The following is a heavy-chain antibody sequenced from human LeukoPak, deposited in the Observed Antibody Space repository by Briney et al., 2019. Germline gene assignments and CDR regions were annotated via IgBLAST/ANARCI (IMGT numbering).Heavy chain of an antibody. D-gene: IGHD4-17*01. CDR2: IYSNGNT. Sequence: SETLSLTCSVSGGSISSTGHYWGWIRQSPEKGLDWIGSIYSNGNTYYNPSVKSRVTMSVDTSKNQFSLKLSSMTAAETAVYYCARSATVTTGYFDYWGQGALVTVSS. CDR3: ARSATVTTGYFDY. J-gene: IGHJ4*02. CDR1: GGSISSTGHY. V-gene: IGHV4-39*07.